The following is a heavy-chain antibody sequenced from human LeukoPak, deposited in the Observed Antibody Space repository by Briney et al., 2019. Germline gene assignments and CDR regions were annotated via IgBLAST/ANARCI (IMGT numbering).Heavy chain of an antibody. Sequence: PSETLSLTCTVSGGSISSYYWSWIRQPPGKGLEWIGYIYYSGSTNYNPSLKSRVTISVDTSKNQFSLKLSSVTAADTAVYYCARLRQLVPNDAFDIWGQGTMVTVSS. CDR1: GGSISSYY. D-gene: IGHD6-13*01. J-gene: IGHJ3*02. V-gene: IGHV4-59*08. CDR3: ARLRQLVPNDAFDI. CDR2: IYYSGST.